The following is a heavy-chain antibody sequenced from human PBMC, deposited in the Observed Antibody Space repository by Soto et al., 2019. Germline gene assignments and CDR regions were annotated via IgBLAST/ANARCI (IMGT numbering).Heavy chain of an antibody. D-gene: IGHD5-18*01. CDR1: TCTSTIHW. V-gene: IGHV5-10-1*01. CDR3: ATGTGYPPAHLWFDP. CDR2: IDTSGSYI. Sequence: GESLKISCNGSTCTSTIHWINWVRQMPGKGLEWMGRIDTSGSYINYSPSLQGHVTLSVDKSISTAYLQWSSLQASDTAMYYCATGTGYPPAHLWFDPWGQGTLVTVSS. J-gene: IGHJ5*01.